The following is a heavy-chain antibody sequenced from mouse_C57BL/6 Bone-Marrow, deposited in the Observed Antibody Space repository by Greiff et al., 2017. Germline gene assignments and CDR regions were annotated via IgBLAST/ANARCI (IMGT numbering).Heavy chain of an antibody. CDR1: GYTFTDYY. CDR3: ARRWSNPAWFAY. Sequence: EVQLQQSGPVLVKPGASVKMSCKASGYTFTDYYMNWVKQSHGKSLEWIGVINPYNGGTSYNQKFKGKATLTVDKSSSTAYMELNSLTSEDSAVYYCARRWSNPAWFAYWGQGTLVTVSA. D-gene: IGHD2-5*01. CDR2: INPYNGGT. V-gene: IGHV1-19*01. J-gene: IGHJ3*01.